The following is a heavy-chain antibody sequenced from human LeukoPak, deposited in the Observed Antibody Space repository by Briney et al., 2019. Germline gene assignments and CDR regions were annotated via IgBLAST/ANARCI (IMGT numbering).Heavy chain of an antibody. CDR2: FDPEDGET. V-gene: IGHV1-24*01. J-gene: IGHJ4*02. CDR1: GYTLTELS. Sequence: GASVKVSCKVSGYTLTELSMHWVRQAPGKGLEWMGGFDPEDGETIYAQKLQGRVTMTTDTSTSTAYMELRSLRSDDTAVYYCARDHRVVVVAAMPVDRGGDYWGQGTLVTVSS. CDR3: ARDHRVVVVAAMPVDRGGDY. D-gene: IGHD2-2*01.